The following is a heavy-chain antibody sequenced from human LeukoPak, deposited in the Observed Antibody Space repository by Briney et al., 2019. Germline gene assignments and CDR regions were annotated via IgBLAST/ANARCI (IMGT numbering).Heavy chain of an antibody. V-gene: IGHV1-18*01. CDR2: ISAYNGNT. Sequence: ASVKVSCKASGYTFTSYGISWVRQAPGQGLEWMGWISAYNGNTKYAQKLQDRVTMTTDTSTTTAYMEVRSLTSDDTAVYYCARGSAMAQKQLVRHFDSWGQGTLVIVSS. CDR3: ARGSAMAQKQLVRHFDS. J-gene: IGHJ4*02. CDR1: GYTFTSYG. D-gene: IGHD6-6*01.